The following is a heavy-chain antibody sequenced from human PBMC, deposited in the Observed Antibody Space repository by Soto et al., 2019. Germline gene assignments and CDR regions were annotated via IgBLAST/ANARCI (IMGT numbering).Heavy chain of an antibody. CDR2: INPTSGGT. CDR1: GYTFADYY. J-gene: IGHJ4*02. Sequence: QVQLVQSGAEVKKPGPSVKVSCKTSGYTFADYYIHWIRQAPGQGLEWMGWINPTSGGTVYAQNFQDRVTMTRDTSISTAYMELRRLNSDDTAVYYCARDPDYGDYWGYFFDSWGQGTPVTVSS. CDR3: ARDPDYGDYWGYFFDS. D-gene: IGHD4-17*01. V-gene: IGHV1-2*02.